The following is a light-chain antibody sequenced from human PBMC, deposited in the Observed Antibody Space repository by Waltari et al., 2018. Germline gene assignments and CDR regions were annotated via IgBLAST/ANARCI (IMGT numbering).Light chain of an antibody. CDR3: QVWDSSSDHPV. CDR1: NIGSTS. V-gene: IGLV3-21*03. CDR2: DDS. J-gene: IGLJ2*01. Sequence: SYVLTQPPSVSVAPGKTARLTCGGNNIGSTSVTWYQQKPAQAPVLVVYDDSDRPSGIPERFSGSNSGNTATLTISRVEAGDEADYYCQVWDSSSDHPVFGGGTKLTVL.